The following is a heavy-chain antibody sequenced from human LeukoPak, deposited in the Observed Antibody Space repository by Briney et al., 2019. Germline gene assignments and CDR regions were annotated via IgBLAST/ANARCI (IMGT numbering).Heavy chain of an antibody. CDR1: GGTFSSYA. V-gene: IGHV1-69*01. CDR3: ARDFSVLVPAPYRLDFDY. Sequence: ASVKVSCKASGGTFSSYAISWVRQAPGQGLEWMGGIIPIFGTANYAQKFQGRVTITADESTSTAYMELSSLRSEDTAVYYCARDFSVLVPAPYRLDFDYWGQGTLVTVSS. J-gene: IGHJ4*02. D-gene: IGHD2-2*01. CDR2: IIPIFGTA.